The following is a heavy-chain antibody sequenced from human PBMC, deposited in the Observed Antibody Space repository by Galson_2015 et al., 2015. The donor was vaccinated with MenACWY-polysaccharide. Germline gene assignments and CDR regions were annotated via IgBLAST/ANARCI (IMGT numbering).Heavy chain of an antibody. Sequence: SLRLSCAASGLTFSSSAMSWVRQAPGKGLEYVSAISSNGDTTYYADSVKGRFTISRDNSKNTLYLQMSSLRTEDTAVYYCVRWQQLEYWGQGTLVTVSS. J-gene: IGHJ4*02. D-gene: IGHD6-13*01. V-gene: IGHV3-64D*08. CDR3: VRWQQLEY. CDR2: ISSNGDTT. CDR1: GLTFSSSA.